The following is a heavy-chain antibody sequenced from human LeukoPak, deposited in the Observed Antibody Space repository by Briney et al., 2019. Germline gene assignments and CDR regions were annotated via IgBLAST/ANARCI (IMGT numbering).Heavy chain of an antibody. D-gene: IGHD3-3*01. CDR3: ARAGITIFGVVIYDAFDI. J-gene: IGHJ3*02. CDR1: GGSISSGSYY. CDR2: IYTSGST. V-gene: IGHV4-61*02. Sequence: TTSETLPLTCTVSGGSISSGSYYWSWIRQPAGKGLEWIGRIYTSGSTNYNPSLKSRVTISVDTSKNQFSLKLSSVTAADTAVYYCARAGITIFGVVIYDAFDIWGQGTMVTVSS.